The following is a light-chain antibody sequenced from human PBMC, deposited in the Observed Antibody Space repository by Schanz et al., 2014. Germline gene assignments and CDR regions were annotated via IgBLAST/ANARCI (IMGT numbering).Light chain of an antibody. CDR2: DAS. CDR1: QSISSW. J-gene: IGKJ1*01. Sequence: DRVTIACRASQSISSWLAWYQQKPGKAPKLLIFDASSLNSGVPSRFSGSGSGTEFTLTISSLQPDDLATYYCQQYNSYPWTFGQGTKVEIK. V-gene: IGKV1-5*01. CDR3: QQYNSYPWT.